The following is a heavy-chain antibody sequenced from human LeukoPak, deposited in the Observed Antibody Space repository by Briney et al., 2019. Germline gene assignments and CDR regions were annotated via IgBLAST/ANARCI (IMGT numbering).Heavy chain of an antibody. J-gene: IGHJ6*03. Sequence: SETLSLTCTVSGYSISSGYYWGWIRQPPGKGLEWIGSIYHSGSTYYNPSLKSRVTISVDTSKNQFSLKLSSVTAADTAVYYCARAPAPLITIFGVVTAPESMDVWGKGTTVTVSS. V-gene: IGHV4-38-2*02. D-gene: IGHD3-3*01. CDR3: ARAPAPLITIFGVVTAPESMDV. CDR1: GYSISSGYY. CDR2: IYHSGST.